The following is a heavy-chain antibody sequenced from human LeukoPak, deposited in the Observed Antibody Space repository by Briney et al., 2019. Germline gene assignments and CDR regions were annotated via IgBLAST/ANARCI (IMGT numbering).Heavy chain of an antibody. V-gene: IGHV1-18*01. CDR1: GYTFTSYG. CDR3: ARVPDDGDYVGWFDP. CDR2: ISAYNGNT. J-gene: IGHJ5*02. Sequence: ASVKVSCKASGYTFTSYGISWVRQAPGQGLEWMGWISAYNGNTNYAQKLQGRVTMTTDTSTSTAYMELRSLRSDDTAVYYCARVPDDGDYVGWFDPWGQGTLVTVSS. D-gene: IGHD4-17*01.